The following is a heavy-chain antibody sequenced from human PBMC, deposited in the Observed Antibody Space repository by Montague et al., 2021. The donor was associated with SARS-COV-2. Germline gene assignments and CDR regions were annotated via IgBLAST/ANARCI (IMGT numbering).Heavy chain of an antibody. V-gene: IGHV4-59*12. D-gene: IGHD3-16*02. CDR3: ARDLIVYDYVRGSYRPYGMDV. CDR2: MHYSGST. Sequence: SETLSLTCTLSGGSITGYFWTWIRQPPGKGLEWLGHMHYSGSTKYNPSLESRVTMSIDTSESQFSLHLRSVTAADTAVYYCARDLIVYDYVRGSYRPYGMDVWGQGTTVTVSS. CDR1: GGSITGYF. J-gene: IGHJ6*02.